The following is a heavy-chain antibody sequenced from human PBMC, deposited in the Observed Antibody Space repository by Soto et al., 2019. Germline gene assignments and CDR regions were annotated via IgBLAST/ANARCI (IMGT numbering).Heavy chain of an antibody. Sequence: QVQLVESGGGVVQPGGSLRLSCTASGFAFTTFGIHWVRRAPGKGLEWVGFIWYDGSKTHYTDSVEGRFIISRDNSNNTVFVQMDSLRVDDTAVYFCARDHGTRRDGNNPFDFWGQGTLVTVSS. J-gene: IGHJ4*02. CDR3: ARDHGTRRDGNNPFDF. CDR1: GFAFTTFG. CDR2: IWYDGSKT. V-gene: IGHV3-33*01. D-gene: IGHD1-7*01.